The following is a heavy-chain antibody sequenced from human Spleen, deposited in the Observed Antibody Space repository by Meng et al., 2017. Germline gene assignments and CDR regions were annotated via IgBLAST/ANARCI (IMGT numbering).Heavy chain of an antibody. CDR2: MNPNRGDT. Sequence: ASVKVSCKPSGYRFTDYKVHWVRQATGQGLEWMGWMNPNRGDTGYAQKFQGRVTMTRNTSISTVYMELSSLRSEDTAVYYCARVWCSSTSCYYYYYGMDVWGQGTTVTVSS. J-gene: IGHJ6*02. CDR3: ARVWCSSTSCYYYYYGMDV. CDR1: GYRFTDYK. D-gene: IGHD2-2*01. V-gene: IGHV1-8*02.